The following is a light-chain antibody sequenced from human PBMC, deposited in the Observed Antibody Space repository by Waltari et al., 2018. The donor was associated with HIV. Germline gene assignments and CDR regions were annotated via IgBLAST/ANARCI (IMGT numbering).Light chain of an antibody. V-gene: IGKV3-20*01. CDR3: QQYGSLPWT. CDR1: HSVSSKY. CDR2: AAA. Sequence: EIVLTQSPGTLSLSPGERATLSCRASHSVSSKYFAWYQQKFGQAPRLLIYAAASRATDIPDRFSGSGSGTDFTLTISRLEPEDFAVYYCQQYGSLPWTFGQGTRVEIK. J-gene: IGKJ1*01.